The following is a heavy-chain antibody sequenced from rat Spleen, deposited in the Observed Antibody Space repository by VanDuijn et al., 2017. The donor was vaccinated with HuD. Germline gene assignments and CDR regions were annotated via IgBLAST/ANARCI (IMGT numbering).Heavy chain of an antibody. CDR3: TTEEQPWFAY. CDR2: ISYDGSST. D-gene: IGHD1-10*01. CDR1: GFTFSNYD. V-gene: IGHV5-20*01. Sequence: EVQLVESGGGLVQPGRSMKLSCAASGFTFSNYDMAWVRQAPTKGLEWVASISYDGSSTYYRDSVKGRFTISRDNAKSTLYLQMDSLRSEDTATYYCTTEEQPWFAYWGQGTLVTVSS. J-gene: IGHJ3*01.